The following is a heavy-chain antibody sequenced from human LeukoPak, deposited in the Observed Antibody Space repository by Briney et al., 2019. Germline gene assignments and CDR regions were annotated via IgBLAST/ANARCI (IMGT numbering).Heavy chain of an antibody. V-gene: IGHV3-30-3*01. CDR3: ARDPYDSSGYPMGY. Sequence: GGSLRLSCAASGFTFSAYWMHWVRQAPGKGLEWVAGISYDASNKYYADSVKGRFTISRDNSKNTLSLQMNSLRAEDTAVYYCARDPYDSSGYPMGYWGQGTLVTVSS. CDR1: GFTFSAYW. J-gene: IGHJ4*02. D-gene: IGHD3-22*01. CDR2: ISYDASNK.